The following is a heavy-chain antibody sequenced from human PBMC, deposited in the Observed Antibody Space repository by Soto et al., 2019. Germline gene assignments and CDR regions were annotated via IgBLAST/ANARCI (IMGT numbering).Heavy chain of an antibody. CDR2: ISGSGGST. Sequence: EVQLLESGGGLVQPGGSLRLSCAASGFTFSSYAMSWVRQAPGKGLEWVSAISGSGGSTYYADSVKGRFTISRDNSKNSLYLRMNSLRAEDTAVYYCAKAIAAAGTIPRYSYYGMDVWGQGTTVTVSS. CDR1: GFTFSSYA. CDR3: AKAIAAAGTIPRYSYYGMDV. V-gene: IGHV3-23*01. D-gene: IGHD6-13*01. J-gene: IGHJ6*02.